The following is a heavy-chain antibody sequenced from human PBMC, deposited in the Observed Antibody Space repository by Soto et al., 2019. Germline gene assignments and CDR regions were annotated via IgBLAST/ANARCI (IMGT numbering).Heavy chain of an antibody. CDR3: AHIIAVAGNFDY. J-gene: IGHJ4*02. D-gene: IGHD6-19*01. CDR2: IYWDDDK. CDR1: GFSLSTSGVG. Sequence: QITLKESGPTLVKPTQTLTLTCTFSGFSLSTSGVGVGWIRQPPGKALEWLAVIYWDDDKGYRPSLKSRLTITKDTSKNQVVLTVTNMDPMDTATYYCAHIIAVAGNFDYWGQGTLVTVS. V-gene: IGHV2-5*02.